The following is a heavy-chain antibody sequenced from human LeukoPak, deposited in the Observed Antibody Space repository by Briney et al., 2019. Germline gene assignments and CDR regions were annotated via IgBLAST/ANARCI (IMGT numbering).Heavy chain of an antibody. CDR3: ARDAATDDAFDI. V-gene: IGHV3-21*01. CDR1: GFTFTNYM. J-gene: IGHJ3*02. Sequence: GGSLRLSCAASGFTFTNYMMNWVRQAPGKGLEWASSINSDSSYIYYADSMKGRFFISRDNAKNSLYLQMNSLRAEDTAVYYCARDAATDDAFDIWGQGTMVTVSS. D-gene: IGHD6-13*01. CDR2: INSDSSYI.